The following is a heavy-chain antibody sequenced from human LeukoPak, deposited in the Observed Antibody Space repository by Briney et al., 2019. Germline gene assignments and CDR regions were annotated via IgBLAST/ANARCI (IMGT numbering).Heavy chain of an antibody. V-gene: IGHV5-51*01. J-gene: IGHJ4*02. CDR3: ARGGYRSMVRGVVDY. CDR2: IYPGDSDT. Sequence: RGESLKISCKGSGYSFTSYWIGWVRQMPGKGLEWMGIIYPGDSDTRYSPSFQGQVTISADKSISTAYLQWSSLKASDTAMYYCARGGYRSMVRGVVDYWGQGTLVTVSS. D-gene: IGHD3-10*01. CDR1: GYSFTSYW.